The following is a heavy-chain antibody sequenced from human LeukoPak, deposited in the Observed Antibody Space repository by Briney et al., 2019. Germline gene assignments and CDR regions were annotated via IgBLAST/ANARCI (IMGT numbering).Heavy chain of an antibody. V-gene: IGHV3-21*01. CDR2: ISSSSSYI. CDR1: GYSISSGYY. Sequence: PSETLSLTCAVSGYSISSGYYWGWIRQPPGKGLEWVSSISSSSSYIYYADSVKGRFTISRDNAKNSLYLQMNSLRAEDTAVYYCAREDIAARPVSEYWGQGTLVTVSS. J-gene: IGHJ4*02. D-gene: IGHD6-6*01. CDR3: AREDIAARPVSEY.